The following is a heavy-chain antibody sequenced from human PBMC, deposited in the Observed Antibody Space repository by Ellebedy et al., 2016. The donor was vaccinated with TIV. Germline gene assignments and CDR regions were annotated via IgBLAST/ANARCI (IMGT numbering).Heavy chain of an antibody. D-gene: IGHD1-26*01. V-gene: IGHV3-23*01. CDR3: AKGPDSGSYYISGTFDI. Sequence: PGGSLRLSCVGSGLSLETYVRSAMSWVRQAPGKGLEWVSGISGRGSRTYYADSVKGRFTISRDNSKSTLYVQVNSLRAEDTAVYYCAKGPDSGSYYISGTFDIWGQGTMVTVSS. CDR2: ISGRGSRT. CDR1: GLSLETYVRSA. J-gene: IGHJ3*02.